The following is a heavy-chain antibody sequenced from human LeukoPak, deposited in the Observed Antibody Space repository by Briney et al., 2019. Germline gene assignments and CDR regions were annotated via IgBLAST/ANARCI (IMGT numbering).Heavy chain of an antibody. V-gene: IGHV4-30-4*01. D-gene: IGHD3-10*02. Sequence: SQTLSLTCTVSGGSTISGGYYWSWIRQLPGKGLEWIGYFYYSGNTYYSPSLKSRVTISADTSKNQFSLNLSAVTAADAATYYCARHVATNYYYNYYGLDVWGQGTTVTVSS. J-gene: IGHJ6*02. CDR1: GGSTISGGYY. CDR2: FYYSGNT. CDR3: ARHVATNYYYNYYGLDV.